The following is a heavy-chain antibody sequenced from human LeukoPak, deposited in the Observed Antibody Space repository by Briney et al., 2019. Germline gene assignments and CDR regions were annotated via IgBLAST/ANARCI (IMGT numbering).Heavy chain of an antibody. CDR2: INSDGSST. CDR3: ARDFPSYGMDV. Sequence: PGGSLRLSCAASGFTFSIYWVHWVRQAPGKGLVWVSSINSDGSSTSYADSVKGRFTISRDNAKNTLYLQMNSLRAEDTALYYCARDFPSYGMDVWGQGTTVTVSS. V-gene: IGHV3-74*01. J-gene: IGHJ6*02. CDR1: GFTFSIYW.